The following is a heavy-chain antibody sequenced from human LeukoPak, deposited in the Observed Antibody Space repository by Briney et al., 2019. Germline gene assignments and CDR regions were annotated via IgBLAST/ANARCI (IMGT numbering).Heavy chain of an antibody. J-gene: IGHJ3*02. CDR1: GYRFTNYW. D-gene: IGHD3-10*01. Sequence: GEPLKISCKGSGYRFTNYWIGWVRQMPGKGLEWMGIIYPGDSDTRYSQSLQGQVTISADKSISTAYLQWSSLKASDTAMYYCARLGRSGSYLGRPALNDAFDIWGQGTMVTVSS. V-gene: IGHV5-51*01. CDR2: IYPGDSDT. CDR3: ARLGRSGSYLGRPALNDAFDI.